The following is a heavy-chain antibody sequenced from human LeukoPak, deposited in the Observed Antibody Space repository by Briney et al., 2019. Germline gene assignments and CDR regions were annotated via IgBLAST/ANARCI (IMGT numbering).Heavy chain of an antibody. V-gene: IGHV3-23*01. Sequence: REGSLRLSCAASGFTLSDYAMSWVRQAPGKGLEWVSAISGSGGSTYYADSVKGRFTISRDNSKNTLYLQMNSLRAEDTAVYYCAKDHGDYDAFDIWGQGTMVTVSS. CDR2: ISGSGGST. CDR1: GFTLSDYA. J-gene: IGHJ3*02. D-gene: IGHD4-17*01. CDR3: AKDHGDYDAFDI.